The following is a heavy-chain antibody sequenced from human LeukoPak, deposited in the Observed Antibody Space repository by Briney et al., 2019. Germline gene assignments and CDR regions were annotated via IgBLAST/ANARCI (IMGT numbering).Heavy chain of an antibody. CDR1: GDSISSYY. CDR2: IYYSGST. CDR3: ARDSLGGYRYDY. J-gene: IGHJ4*02. D-gene: IGHD3-16*02. Sequence: KSSETLSLTCTVSGDSISSYYWSWIRQPPGKGLEWIGYIYYSGSTNYNPSLKSRVTISVDTSKNQFSLKLSSVTAADTAVYYCARDSLGGYRYDYWGQGILVTVSS. V-gene: IGHV4-59*01.